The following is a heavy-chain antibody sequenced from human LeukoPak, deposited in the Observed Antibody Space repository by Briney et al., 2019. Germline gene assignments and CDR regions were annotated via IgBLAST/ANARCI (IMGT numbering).Heavy chain of an antibody. CDR1: GVPFSGYW. D-gene: IGHD6-25*01. V-gene: IGHV3-7*01. CDR2: IKQDASDS. CDR3: AKNIAAPGRVDYQLYGMDE. Sequence: GGSLRLSCAASGVPFSGYWMTWVRQAPGKGLQWVASIKQDASDSRHVDSVKGRFTISRDNAKNSLFLQMNNLRPGDTAVYYCAKNIAAPGRVDYQLYGMDEWGQGTTVTVSS. J-gene: IGHJ6*02.